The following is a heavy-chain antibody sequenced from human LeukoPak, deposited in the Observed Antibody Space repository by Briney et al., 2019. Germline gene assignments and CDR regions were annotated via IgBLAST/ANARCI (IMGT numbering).Heavy chain of an antibody. D-gene: IGHD3-10*01. J-gene: IGHJ4*02. Sequence: GGSLRLSCAASGFTFSSYGMHWVRQAPGKGLEWVAFIRYDGSNKYYADSVKGRFTISRDNSKNTLYLQMNSLRAEDTAVYYCAKSPISYYGSGSFLYWGQGTLVTVSS. CDR1: GFTFSSYG. CDR2: IRYDGSNK. V-gene: IGHV3-30*02. CDR3: AKSPISYYGSGSFLY.